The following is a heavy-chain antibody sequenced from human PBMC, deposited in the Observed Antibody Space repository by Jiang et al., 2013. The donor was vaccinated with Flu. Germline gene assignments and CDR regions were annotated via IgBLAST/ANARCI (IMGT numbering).Heavy chain of an antibody. CDR3: ARVMGKSSLELDY. CDR1: GFTFSSYD. J-gene: IGHJ4*02. D-gene: IGHD6-13*01. V-gene: IGHV3-21*01. Sequence: RLSCAASGFTFSSYDMNWVRQAPGKGLEWVSSISGSSTYIFYGDSLKGRSTISRDNAKNSVYLQMNNLRAEDTAVYYCARVMGKSSLELDYWGQGTLVTVSS. CDR2: ISGSSTYI.